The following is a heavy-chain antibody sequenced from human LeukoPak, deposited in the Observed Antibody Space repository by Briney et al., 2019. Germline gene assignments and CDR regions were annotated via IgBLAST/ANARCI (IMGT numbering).Heavy chain of an antibody. V-gene: IGHV3-49*04. CDR2: IRSKAYGGTT. CDR3: TRWGPTVSFDY. Sequence: GGSLRLSCAASGFTFSTYWMSWVRQAPKKGLEWVGFIRSKAYGGTTEYAASVKGRFTISRDDSKSIAYLQMNSLKIKDTAVYYCTRWGPTVSFDYWGQGTLVTVSS. CDR1: GFTFSTYW. J-gene: IGHJ4*02. D-gene: IGHD4-17*01.